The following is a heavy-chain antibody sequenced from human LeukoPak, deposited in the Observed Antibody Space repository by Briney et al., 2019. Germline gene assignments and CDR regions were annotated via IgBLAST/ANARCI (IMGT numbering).Heavy chain of an antibody. CDR2: TSSSSSYI. CDR1: GFTFSSYS. CDR3: ARSPLKVMLTYYYYYMDV. D-gene: IGHD4/OR15-4a*01. V-gene: IGHV3-21*01. J-gene: IGHJ6*03. Sequence: PGGSLRLTCSASGFTFSSYSMNWVRQAPGKGLEWLSSTSSSSSYIYYADSVKGRLTISRDNAKNSLYLQMNSLRAEDTAVYYCARSPLKVMLTYYYYYMDVWGKGTTVTVSS.